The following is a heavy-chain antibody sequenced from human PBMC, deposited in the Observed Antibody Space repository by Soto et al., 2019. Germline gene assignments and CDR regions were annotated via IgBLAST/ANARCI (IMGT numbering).Heavy chain of an antibody. CDR1: GFTFDDYA. Sequence: GGSLRLSCAASGFTFDDYAMHWVRQAPGKGLEWVSGISWNSGSLGYADSVKGRFTISRDNAKNSLYLQMNSLRAEDTALYYCAKDSQPNYGSGSLGGWFDPWGQGTLVTVSS. V-gene: IGHV3-9*01. J-gene: IGHJ5*02. CDR2: ISWNSGSL. CDR3: AKDSQPNYGSGSLGGWFDP. D-gene: IGHD3-10*01.